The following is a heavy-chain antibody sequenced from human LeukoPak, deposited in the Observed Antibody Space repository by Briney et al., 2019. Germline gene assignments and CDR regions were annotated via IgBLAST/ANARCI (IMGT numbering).Heavy chain of an antibody. D-gene: IGHD3-22*01. J-gene: IGHJ4*02. V-gene: IGHV4-31*03. CDR2: IYYSWST. Sequence: PSQTLSLTCTVSGGSISSGGYYWSWIRQHPGKGLEWIGYIYYSWSTYYNPSLKSRVTISVDTSKNQFSLKLSSVTAADTAVYYCARMPMIVEYYFDYWGQGTLVTVSS. CDR1: GGSISSGGYY. CDR3: ARMPMIVEYYFDY.